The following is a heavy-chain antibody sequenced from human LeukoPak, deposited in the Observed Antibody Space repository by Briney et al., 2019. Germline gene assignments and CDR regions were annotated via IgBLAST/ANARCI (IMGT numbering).Heavy chain of an antibody. D-gene: IGHD3-10*01. J-gene: IGHJ4*02. CDR1: CGSISSSSYY. V-gene: IGHV4-39*01. Sequence: SETLSLTCTVSCGSISSSSYYWGWLRQPPGEGLEWIGIIYYSGSTYYNPSLKSRLTISVDTSKNQFSLKVSSVTAADTAVYYCARHRAGGSGMAVDYWGQGTLVTVSS. CDR3: ARHRAGGSGMAVDY. CDR2: IYYSGST.